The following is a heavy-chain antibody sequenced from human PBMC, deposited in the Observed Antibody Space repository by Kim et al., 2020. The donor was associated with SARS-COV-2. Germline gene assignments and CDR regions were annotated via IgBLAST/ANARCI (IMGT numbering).Heavy chain of an antibody. J-gene: IGHJ4*02. D-gene: IGHD2-21*01. V-gene: IGHV5-51*01. CDR1: GYSFTSYW. CDR3: ARSTPLAYCGGDCYSRFDY. CDR2: IYPGDSDT. Sequence: ESLKISCKGSGYSFTSYWIGWVRQMPGKGLEWMGIIYPGDSDTRYSPSFQGQVTISADKSISTAYLQWSSLKASDTAMYYCARSTPLAYCGGDCYSRFDYWGQGTLVTVSS.